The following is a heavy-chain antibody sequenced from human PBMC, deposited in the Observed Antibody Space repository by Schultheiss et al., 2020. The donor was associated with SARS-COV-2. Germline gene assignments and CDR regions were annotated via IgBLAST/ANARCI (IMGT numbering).Heavy chain of an antibody. CDR3: ARRWATDYYYGMDV. D-gene: IGHD1-1*01. CDR2: MNPNSGNT. J-gene: IGHJ6*02. CDR1: GYTFTSYG. V-gene: IGHV1-8*02. Sequence: ASVKVSCKASGYTFTSYGISWVRQATGQGLEWMGWMNPNSGNTGYAQKFQGRVTMTRNTSISTAYMELSSLRSEDTAVYYCARRWATDYYYGMDVWGQGTTVTVSS.